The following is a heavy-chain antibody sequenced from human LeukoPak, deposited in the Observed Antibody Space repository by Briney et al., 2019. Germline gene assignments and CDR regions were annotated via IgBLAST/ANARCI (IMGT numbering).Heavy chain of an antibody. D-gene: IGHD6-13*01. CDR2: IKSKIDGGTT. V-gene: IGHV3-15*01. CDR1: GSTFSIAW. CDR3: TTGYGSTWYG. Sequence: GGSLRLSCAASGSTFSIAWMNWVRQTPGKGLEWVGHIKSKIDGGTTDYAEPVKSRLTISRDDSKNTVYLQMNSLKTEDTAVYYCTTGYGSTWYGWGQGTLVTVSS. J-gene: IGHJ4*02.